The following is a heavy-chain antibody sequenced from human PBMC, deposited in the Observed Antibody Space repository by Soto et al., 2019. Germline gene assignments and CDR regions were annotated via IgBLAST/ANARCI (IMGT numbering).Heavy chain of an antibody. CDR3: ARDLYCINTSCYWRYGKDV. CDR2: IYHSGST. J-gene: IGHJ6*02. V-gene: IGHV4-4*02. D-gene: IGHD2-2*01. Sequence: PSETLSLTCAVPGGSISSSNWWSWVRQPPGKGLEWIGEIYHSGSTNYNPSLKSRVTISVDKSKNQFSLKLSSVTAADTAVYYCARDLYCINTSCYWRYGKDVWGQGTTVTVSS. CDR1: GGSISSSNW.